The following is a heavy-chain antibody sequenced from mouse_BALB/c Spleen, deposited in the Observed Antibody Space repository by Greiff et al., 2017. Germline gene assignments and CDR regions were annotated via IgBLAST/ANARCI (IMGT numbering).Heavy chain of an antibody. CDR1: GFTFSSYG. CDR3: ARQRDGYSHYYAMDY. D-gene: IGHD2-3*01. CDR2: ISSGGSYT. J-gene: IGHJ4*01. Sequence: DVMLVESGGDLVKPGGSLKLSCAASGFTFSSYGMSWVRQTPDKRLEWVATISSGGSYTYYPDSVKGRFTISRDNAKNTLYLQMSSLKSEDTAMYYCARQRDGYSHYYAMDYWGQGTSVTVSS. V-gene: IGHV5-6*02.